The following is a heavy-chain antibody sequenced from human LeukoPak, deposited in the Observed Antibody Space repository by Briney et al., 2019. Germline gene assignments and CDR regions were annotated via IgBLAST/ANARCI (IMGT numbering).Heavy chain of an antibody. CDR3: AREGYSYGYTFDY. Sequence: GGSLRLSCAASGFTFNSYSMNWVRQAPGKGLEWVSSISSSSSYIYYADSVKGRFTISRDNAKNSLYLQMNSLRAEDTAVYYCAREGYSYGYTFDYWGQGTLVTVSS. V-gene: IGHV3-21*01. CDR2: ISSSSSYI. J-gene: IGHJ4*02. CDR1: GFTFNSYS. D-gene: IGHD5-18*01.